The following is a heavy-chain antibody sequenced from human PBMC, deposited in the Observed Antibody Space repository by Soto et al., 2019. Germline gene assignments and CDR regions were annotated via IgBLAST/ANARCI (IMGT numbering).Heavy chain of an antibody. CDR2: IYYSGST. D-gene: IGHD3-9*01. V-gene: IGHV4-59*01. Sequence: QVQLQESGPGLVKPSETLSLTCTVSGGSISSYYWSWIRQPPGKGLEWIRYIYYSGSTNYNPSLKSRVTISVDTSKNQFSLKLSSVTAADTAVYYCARGKGLVGYDILTGSYYFDYWGQGTLVTVSS. CDR3: ARGKGLVGYDILTGSYYFDY. J-gene: IGHJ4*02. CDR1: GGSISSYY.